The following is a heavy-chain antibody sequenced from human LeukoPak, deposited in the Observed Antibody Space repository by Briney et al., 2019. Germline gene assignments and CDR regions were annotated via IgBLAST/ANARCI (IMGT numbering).Heavy chain of an antibody. CDR2: INPSGGST. Sequence: ASVKVSCKASGYTFTSYGISWVRQAPGQGLEWMGIINPSGGSTSYAQKFQGRVTMTRDMSTSTVYMELSSLRSEDTAVYYCAREVVGATGWFDPWGQGTLVTVSS. J-gene: IGHJ5*02. CDR1: GYTFTSYG. D-gene: IGHD1-26*01. V-gene: IGHV1-46*01. CDR3: AREVVGATGWFDP.